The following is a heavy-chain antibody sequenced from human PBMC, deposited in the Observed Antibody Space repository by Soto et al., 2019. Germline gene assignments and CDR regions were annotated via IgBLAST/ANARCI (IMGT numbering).Heavy chain of an antibody. CDR2: MYRGGTT. D-gene: IGHD3-10*01. CDR3: ARLSAPTGSYYTAPFDN. CDR1: GFTVSAYY. J-gene: IGHJ4*02. V-gene: IGHV3-53*01. Sequence: GGSLRLSCAASGFTVSAYYMIWVRQAPGKGLEWVSVMYRGGTTHYADSFQGRFTISRDSSKNTLYLHMNGLRAEDTAVYYCARLSAPTGSYYTAPFDNWGQGTLVTVSS.